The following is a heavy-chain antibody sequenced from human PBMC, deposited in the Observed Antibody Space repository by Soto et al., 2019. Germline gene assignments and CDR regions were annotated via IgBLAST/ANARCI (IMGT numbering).Heavy chain of an antibody. Sequence: GASVKVSCKASGYTFTSYGISWVRQAPGQGLEWMGWISAYNGNTNYAQKLQGRVTMTTDTSTSTAYMELRSLRSDDTAVYYCARDSSGWYKDWFDPWGQGTLVTVSS. CDR2: ISAYNGNT. CDR3: ARDSSGWYKDWFDP. CDR1: GYTFTSYG. J-gene: IGHJ5*02. D-gene: IGHD6-19*01. V-gene: IGHV1-18*01.